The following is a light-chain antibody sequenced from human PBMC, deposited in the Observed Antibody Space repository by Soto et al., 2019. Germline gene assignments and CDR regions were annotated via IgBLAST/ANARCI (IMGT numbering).Light chain of an antibody. V-gene: IGKV3-20*01. CDR1: QSVSSNY. Sequence: EIVLTQSPGTLSLSPGEIATLSCSASQSVSSNYLAWYQQKPGQAPRLLIYGASSRATGIPDRFSGSGSGTDFTLTIRRLEPEDFAVYYCQQYGSSPRTFGQGTKVDIK. J-gene: IGKJ1*01. CDR3: QQYGSSPRT. CDR2: GAS.